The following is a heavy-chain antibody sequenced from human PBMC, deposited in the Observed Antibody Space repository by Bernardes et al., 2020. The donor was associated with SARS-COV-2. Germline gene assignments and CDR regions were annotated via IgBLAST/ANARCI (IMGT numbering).Heavy chain of an antibody. CDR3: ATERAAAGGGWFDP. Sequence: SETLSLTCTVSGDSISSRTYYWGWIRQSPGKGLEWIGSVYYTGGTYYNPSLKDRVTISVDTSKNQFSLKLGSVTAADTAVYYCATERAAAGGGWFDPWGQETLVTVSS. CDR1: GDSISSRTYY. D-gene: IGHD6-13*01. J-gene: IGHJ5*02. V-gene: IGHV4-39*07. CDR2: VYYTGGT.